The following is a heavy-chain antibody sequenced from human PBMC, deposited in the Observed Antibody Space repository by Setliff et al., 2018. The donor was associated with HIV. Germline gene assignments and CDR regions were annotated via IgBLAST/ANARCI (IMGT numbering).Heavy chain of an antibody. V-gene: IGHV3-49*04. CDR1: GFTFGDYA. Sequence: PGGSLRLSCAASGFTFGDYAMSWVRQAPGKGLEWVGFIRTNARGGATEYAASVEVRFIISRDDSKSIAYLQMNSLKSADAAVYYCTRGMRPMVKRVPFDYWGQGTLVTVSS. D-gene: IGHD2-15*01. CDR2: IRTNARGGAT. CDR3: TRGMRPMVKRVPFDY. J-gene: IGHJ4*02.